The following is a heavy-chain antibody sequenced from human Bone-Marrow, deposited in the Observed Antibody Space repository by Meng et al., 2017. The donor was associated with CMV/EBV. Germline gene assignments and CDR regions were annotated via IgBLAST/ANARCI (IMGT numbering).Heavy chain of an antibody. J-gene: IGHJ4*02. V-gene: IGHV3-30-3*01. CDR3: ARDRVRGWLQLPDY. Sequence: QVQRVESGGGVVQPGRSLRLSCAASGFTFSSYAMHWVRQAPGKGLEWVAVISYDGSNKYYADSVKGRFTISRDNSKNTLYLQMNSLRAEDTAVYYCARDRVRGWLQLPDYWGQGTLVTVSS. CDR2: ISYDGSNK. D-gene: IGHD5-24*01. CDR1: GFTFSSYA.